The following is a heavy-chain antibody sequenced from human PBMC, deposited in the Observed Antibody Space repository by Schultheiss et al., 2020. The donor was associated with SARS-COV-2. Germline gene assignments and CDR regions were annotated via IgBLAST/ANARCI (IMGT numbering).Heavy chain of an antibody. J-gene: IGHJ6*02. D-gene: IGHD2-21*02. V-gene: IGHV3-53*01. CDR2: ISGSGGST. CDR3: AREYCGGDCYSNYYYGMDV. CDR1: GFTVSSNY. Sequence: GGSLRLSCAASGFTVSSNYMSWVRQAPGKGLEWVSAISGSGGSTYYADSVKGRFTISRDNAKNSLYLQMNSLRAEDTAVYYCAREYCGGDCYSNYYYGMDVWGQGTTVTVSS.